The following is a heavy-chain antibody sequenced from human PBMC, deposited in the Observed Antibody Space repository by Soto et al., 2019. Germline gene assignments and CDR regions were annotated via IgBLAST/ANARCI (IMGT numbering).Heavy chain of an antibody. CDR1: GFTFSSYA. Sequence: GSLRLSCSASGFTFSSYAMHWVRQAPGKGLEYVSAISSNGGSTYYADSVKGRFTISRDNSKNTLYLQMSSLRGEDTAVYYCVNMRVYDSSGPDMDVWGQGTTVTVSS. CDR3: VNMRVYDSSGPDMDV. D-gene: IGHD3-22*01. CDR2: ISSNGGST. J-gene: IGHJ6*02. V-gene: IGHV3-64D*08.